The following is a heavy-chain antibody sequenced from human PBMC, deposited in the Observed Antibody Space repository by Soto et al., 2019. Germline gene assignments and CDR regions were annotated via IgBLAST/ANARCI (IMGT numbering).Heavy chain of an antibody. V-gene: IGHV3-11*03. D-gene: IGHD1-1*01. CDR2: ISSSLGHT. CDR3: AANWNFGLNF. J-gene: IGHJ4*02. Sequence: SGGSLRLSCAGSGFDFSDFHISWVRQAPGKGLEWISYISSSLGHTDYADSVKGRLTISRDNAKSSLFLEMSDLRSDDTAVYYCAANWNFGLNFWGQGTLVTVSS. CDR1: GFDFSDFH.